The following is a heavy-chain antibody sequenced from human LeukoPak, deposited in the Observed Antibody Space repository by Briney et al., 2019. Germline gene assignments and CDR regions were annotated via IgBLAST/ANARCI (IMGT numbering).Heavy chain of an antibody. CDR3: ARDPGHSYGAPFDY. CDR1: GGSISSGSYY. D-gene: IGHD5-18*01. Sequence: SETLSLTCTVSGGSISSGSYYWSWIRQPAGKGLEWIGRIYTSGSAKYNPSLKSRVTISVDMSKNQFSLKLSSVTAADTAVYYCARDPGHSYGAPFDYWRQGTLVTVSS. V-gene: IGHV4-61*02. J-gene: IGHJ4*02. CDR2: IYTSGSA.